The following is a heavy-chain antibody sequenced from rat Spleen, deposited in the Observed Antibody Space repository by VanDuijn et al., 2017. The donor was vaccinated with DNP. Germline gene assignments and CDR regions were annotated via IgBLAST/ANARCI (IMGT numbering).Heavy chain of an antibody. Sequence: EVQLVESGGGLVQPGRSMKLSCAASGFTFSDYAMAWVRQSPKKGLEWVATIIYDGSRTYCRDSVKGRFTISRDNAKSTRYLQMDSLRSEDTATYYCTTFEGTNAWGQGTSVTVSS. J-gene: IGHJ4*01. CDR3: TTFEGTNA. V-gene: IGHV5S10*01. CDR2: IIYDGSRT. CDR1: GFTFSDYA. D-gene: IGHD1-11*01.